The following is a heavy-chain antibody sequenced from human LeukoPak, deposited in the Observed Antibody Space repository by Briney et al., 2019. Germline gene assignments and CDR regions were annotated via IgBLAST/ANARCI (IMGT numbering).Heavy chain of an antibody. V-gene: IGHV1-18*01. CDR1: GYTFTSYG. Sequence: ASVKVSRKASGYTFTSYGISWVRQAPGQGLEWMGWISAYNGNTNYAQKLQGRVTMTTDTSTSTAYMELRSLRSDDTAVYYCARAYYYDSSGYYYYYYYMDVWGKGTTVTISS. CDR2: ISAYNGNT. D-gene: IGHD3-22*01. CDR3: ARAYYYDSSGYYYYYYYMDV. J-gene: IGHJ6*03.